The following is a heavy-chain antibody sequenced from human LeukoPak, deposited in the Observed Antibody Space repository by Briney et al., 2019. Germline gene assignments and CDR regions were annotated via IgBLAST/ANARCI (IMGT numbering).Heavy chain of an antibody. CDR2: ISYDGNNK. V-gene: IGHV3-30*18. Sequence: GGSLRLSCAASGFTFSDYGMHWVRQAPGKGLEWVALISYDGNNKYYADSVKGRFTISRDNSKKTLYLQMNSLRAEDTAVYYCAKDQSKSLYYYNGMDVWGQGTAVTVSS. J-gene: IGHJ6*02. CDR3: AKDQSKSLYYYNGMDV. D-gene: IGHD4-11*01. CDR1: GFTFSDYG.